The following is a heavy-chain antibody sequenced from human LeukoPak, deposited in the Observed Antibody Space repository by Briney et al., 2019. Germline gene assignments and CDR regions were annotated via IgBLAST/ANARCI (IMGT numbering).Heavy chain of an antibody. CDR3: ARDDVASVFDY. CDR1: GFTVSSNY. Sequence: GGSLRLSCAASGFTVSSNYMTWVRQAPGKGLEWVSVIYSGGNTYYADSVKGRFTISRDDSKNTLYLQMNSLRAEDTAIYYCARDDVASVFDYWGQGTLVTVSS. V-gene: IGHV3-66*02. J-gene: IGHJ4*02. D-gene: IGHD3-16*01. CDR2: IYSGGNT.